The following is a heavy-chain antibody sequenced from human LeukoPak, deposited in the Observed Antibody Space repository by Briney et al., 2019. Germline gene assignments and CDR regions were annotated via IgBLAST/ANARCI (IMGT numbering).Heavy chain of an antibody. CDR3: AREIRLPRSYYFDY. CDR1: GGSISSYY. J-gene: IGHJ4*02. CDR2: IYTSGST. V-gene: IGHV4-4*07. Sequence: SETLSLTCTVSGGSISSYYWSWIRQPAGKGLEWIGRIYTSGSTNYNPSLKSRVTMSVDPSKNQFSLKLSSVTAADTAVYYCAREIRLPRSYYFDYWGQGTLVTVSS. D-gene: IGHD3-10*01.